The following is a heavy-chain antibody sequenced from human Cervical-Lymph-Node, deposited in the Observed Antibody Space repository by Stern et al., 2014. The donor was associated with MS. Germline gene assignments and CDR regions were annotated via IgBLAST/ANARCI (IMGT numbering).Heavy chain of an antibody. Sequence: VQLLQPGGGLVQPGGSLRLSCAVSGFTFSSYAVGWVRQAPGKGLEWVSGISGSGGSTYYADSVKGRSTISRDNSKNTLYLQMNSLRAEDTAVYYCAKATSVAAAGTWFDYWGQGTLVTVSS. D-gene: IGHD6-13*01. V-gene: IGHV3-23*01. CDR2: ISGSGGST. J-gene: IGHJ4*02. CDR3: AKATSVAAAGTWFDY. CDR1: GFTFSSYA.